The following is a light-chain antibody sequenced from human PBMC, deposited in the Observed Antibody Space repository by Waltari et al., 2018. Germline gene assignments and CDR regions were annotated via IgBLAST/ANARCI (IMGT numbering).Light chain of an antibody. CDR3: AAWDDSRNGQVV. V-gene: IGLV1-44*01. J-gene: IGLJ3*02. CDR1: SSNIGSNT. CDR2: TPD. Sequence: QSVLTQPPSASGTPGQRVIISCAGGSSNIGSNTVNWYQQFPGTAPKLLIHTPDTRPSGVPDRFAASKSGTSASLAIRGLQSEDEADYYCAAWDDSRNGQVVFGGGTKVTVL.